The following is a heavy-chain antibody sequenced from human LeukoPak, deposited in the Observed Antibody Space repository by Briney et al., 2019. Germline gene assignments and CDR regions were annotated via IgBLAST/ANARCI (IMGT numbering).Heavy chain of an antibody. CDR1: GGTFSSYA. Sequence: SVKVSCKASGGTFSSYAISWVRQAPGQGLEWMGGIIPIFGTANYAQKFQGRVTITTDESTSTAYMELSSLRSEDTAVYYCARDRGLEYSNSLDVWGKGTTVTVSS. CDR2: IIPIFGTA. J-gene: IGHJ6*04. D-gene: IGHD6-6*01. V-gene: IGHV1-69*05. CDR3: ARDRGLEYSNSLDV.